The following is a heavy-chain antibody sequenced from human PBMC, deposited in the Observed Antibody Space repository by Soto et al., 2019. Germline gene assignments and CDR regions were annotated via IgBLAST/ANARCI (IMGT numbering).Heavy chain of an antibody. CDR2: ISSSSSYI. D-gene: IGHD3-9*01. V-gene: IGHV3-21*01. J-gene: IGHJ3*02. Sequence: GGSMRLSCAASGFSVWSYSMNGVRQAQRKGLECVSSISSSSSYIYYADSVKGRFTISRDNAKNSLYLQMNSLRAEDTAVYYCARDSQIRYFDWLSRDDAFDIWGQGTMVTVS. CDR3: ARDSQIRYFDWLSRDDAFDI. CDR1: GFSVWSYS.